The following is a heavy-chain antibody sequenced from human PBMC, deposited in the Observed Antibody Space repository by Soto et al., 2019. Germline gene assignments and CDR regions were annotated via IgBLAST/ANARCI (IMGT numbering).Heavy chain of an antibody. CDR1: GYSFTSYW. V-gene: IGHV5-51*01. D-gene: IGHD5-12*01. CDR2: IYPGDSDT. Sequence: GESLKISCKGSGYSFTSYWIGWVRQMPGKGLERMGIIYPGDSDTRYSPSLKGQVTISANKSISTDYLQWSSLKASANAMYYCSSASGHSGYDDAFDIWGQGTMVTVSS. J-gene: IGHJ3*02. CDR3: SSASGHSGYDDAFDI.